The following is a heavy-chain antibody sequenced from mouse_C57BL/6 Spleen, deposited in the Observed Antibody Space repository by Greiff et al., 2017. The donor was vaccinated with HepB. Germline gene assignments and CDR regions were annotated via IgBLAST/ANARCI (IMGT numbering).Heavy chain of an antibody. D-gene: IGHD1-1*01. CDR1: GFTFSSYG. CDR3: ARVTVVPFAY. J-gene: IGHJ3*01. Sequence: EVKLVESGGDLVKPGGSLKLSCAASGFTFSSYGMSWVRQTPDKRLEWVATISSGGSYTYYPDSVKGRFTISRDNAKNTLYLQRSSLKSEDTAMYYCARVTVVPFAYWGQGTLGTVSA. V-gene: IGHV5-6*01. CDR2: ISSGGSYT.